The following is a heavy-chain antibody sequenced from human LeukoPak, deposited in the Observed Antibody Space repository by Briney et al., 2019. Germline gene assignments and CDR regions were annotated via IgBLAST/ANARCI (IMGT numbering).Heavy chain of an antibody. CDR3: ARGGRGGVFANIIDY. Sequence: PSETLSLTCTVSGGSISSSSYFWGWIRQPPGKGLEWIGSMYYSGSTYYNPSLKSRVTISVDTSKNQFSLELSSVTAAETAVYYCARGGRGGVFANIIDYWGQGTLVTVSS. CDR2: MYYSGST. D-gene: IGHD3-16*02. J-gene: IGHJ4*02. CDR1: GGSISSSSYF. V-gene: IGHV4-39*07.